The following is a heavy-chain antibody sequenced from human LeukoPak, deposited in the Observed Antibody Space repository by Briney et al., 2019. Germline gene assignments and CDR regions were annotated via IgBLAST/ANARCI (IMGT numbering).Heavy chain of an antibody. D-gene: IGHD6-13*01. Sequence: PGGSLRLSCAASGFTFSSYGMHWVRQAPGKGLEWVAVISYDGSNKYYADSVKGRFTISRDNSKNTLYLQMNSLRAEDTAVYYCARDFIAAFFDYWGQGTLVTVSS. CDR1: GFTFSSYG. V-gene: IGHV3-30*19. CDR2: ISYDGSNK. J-gene: IGHJ4*02. CDR3: ARDFIAAFFDY.